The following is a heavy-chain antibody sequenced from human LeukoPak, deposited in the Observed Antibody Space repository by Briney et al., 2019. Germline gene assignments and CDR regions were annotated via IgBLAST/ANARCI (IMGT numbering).Heavy chain of an antibody. CDR3: ARAWWELPDYYYYGMDV. CDR2: IYSGGST. CDR1: GFTVSSNY. D-gene: IGHD1-26*01. Sequence: GSLRLSCAASGFTVSSNYMSWVRQAPGKGLEWVSVIYSGGSTYYADSVKGRFTISRDNSKNTVYLQMNSLRAEDTAIYYCARAWWELPDYYYYGMDVWGQGTTVTVSS. J-gene: IGHJ6*02. V-gene: IGHV3-66*01.